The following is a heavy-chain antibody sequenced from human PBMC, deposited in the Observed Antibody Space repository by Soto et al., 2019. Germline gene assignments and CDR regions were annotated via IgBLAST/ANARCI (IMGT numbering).Heavy chain of an antibody. CDR2: IGTAGDT. CDR3: ARAGYCSSTICYAGGLFDY. Sequence: EVQLVESGGGLVQPGGSLRLSCAASGFTFSSYDMHWVRQATGKGLEWVSAIGTAGDTYYPGSVKGRFTISRENAKNSLYLQMNSLRAEDTAVYYCARAGYCSSTICYAGGLFDYWGQGTLVTVSS. V-gene: IGHV3-13*01. J-gene: IGHJ4*02. CDR1: GFTFSSYD. D-gene: IGHD2-2*01.